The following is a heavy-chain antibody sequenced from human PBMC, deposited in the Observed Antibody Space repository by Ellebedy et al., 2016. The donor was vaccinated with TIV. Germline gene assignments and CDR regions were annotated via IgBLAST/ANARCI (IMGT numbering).Heavy chain of an antibody. CDR3: GFAYYYYYGMDV. CDR1: GGSIGSSSYY. J-gene: IGHJ6*02. D-gene: IGHD3-3*01. V-gene: IGHV4-39*01. Sequence: SETLSLTCTVSGGSIGSSSYYWAWIRQPPGKGLEWIGRFYYSGRTYYNSSLKSRVTISVDTSKNQFSLKLSYVTAADTAVYYCGFAYYYYYGMDVWGQGTTVTVSS. CDR2: FYYSGRT.